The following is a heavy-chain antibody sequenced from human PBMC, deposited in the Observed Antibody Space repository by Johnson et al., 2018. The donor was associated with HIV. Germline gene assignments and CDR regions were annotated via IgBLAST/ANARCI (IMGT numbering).Heavy chain of an antibody. CDR2: IHYDGNNK. CDR1: AFTFSSYA. CDR3: ARAPGGSPRAAFDI. J-gene: IGHJ3*02. D-gene: IGHD2-15*01. Sequence: QVQLVESGGGVVQPGGSLRLSCAASAFTFSSYAIHWVRQAPGKGLEWVAFIHYDGNNKYYADSVKGRFTISRDNSKNTLYLQMNSLRAEDTAVYYCARAPGGSPRAAFDIWGQGTMVTVSS. V-gene: IGHV3-30*02.